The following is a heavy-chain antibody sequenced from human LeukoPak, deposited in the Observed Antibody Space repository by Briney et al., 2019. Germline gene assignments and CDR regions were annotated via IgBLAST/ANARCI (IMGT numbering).Heavy chain of an antibody. CDR2: ISAYNGNT. Sequence: GASVKVSCKASGYTFTSYGISWVRQAPGQGLEWMGWISAYNGNTNYAQKLQGRVTMTTDTSTSTAYMELSGLRSDDTALYYCVRDKRGSGSTFDIWGQGTVVTVSS. D-gene: IGHD3-10*01. CDR3: VRDKRGSGSTFDI. V-gene: IGHV1-18*01. CDR1: GYTFTSYG. J-gene: IGHJ3*02.